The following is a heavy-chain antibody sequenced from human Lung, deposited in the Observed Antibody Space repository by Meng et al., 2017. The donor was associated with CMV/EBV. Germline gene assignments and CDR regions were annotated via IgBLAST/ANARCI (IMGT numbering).Heavy chain of an antibody. CDR3: ARADYYNLMDV. CDR1: GASIDSDNYY. V-gene: IGHV4-30-4*02. CDR2: IYYSGSS. J-gene: IGHJ6*02. Sequence: SXTLSLXCTVSGASIDSDNYYWSWIRQPPGKGLEWIGYIYYSGSSFYNPSLKSRVTISLNMSKSQFSLYLNSVTAADTAVYYCARADYYNLMDVWGQGTTVTVSS.